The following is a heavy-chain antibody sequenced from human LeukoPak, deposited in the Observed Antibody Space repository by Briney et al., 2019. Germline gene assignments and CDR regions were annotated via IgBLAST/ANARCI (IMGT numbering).Heavy chain of an antibody. CDR2: IYYSGST. Sequence: SETLSLTCTVSGGSISSYYWSWIRQPPGKGLEWIGYIYYSGSTYYNPSLKSRVTISVDTSKNQFSLKLSSVTAADTAVYYCARDPRYCSGGSCLGSFDYWGQGTLVTVSS. J-gene: IGHJ4*02. CDR1: GGSISSYY. D-gene: IGHD2-15*01. V-gene: IGHV4-59*12. CDR3: ARDPRYCSGGSCLGSFDY.